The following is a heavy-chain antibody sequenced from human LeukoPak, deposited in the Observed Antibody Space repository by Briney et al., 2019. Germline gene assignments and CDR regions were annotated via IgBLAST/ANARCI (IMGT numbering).Heavy chain of an antibody. D-gene: IGHD2-15*01. V-gene: IGHV1-69*04. CDR3: ATLGGSCPQGVVPCFDY. CDR1: GYTFTSYG. J-gene: IGHJ4*02. CDR2: IIPILGIA. Sequence: GASVKVSCKASGYTFTSYGISWVRQAPGQGLEWMGRIIPILGIANYAQKFQGRVTITADKSTSTAYMELSSLRSEDTAVYYCATLGGSCPQGVVPCFDYWGQGTLVTVSS.